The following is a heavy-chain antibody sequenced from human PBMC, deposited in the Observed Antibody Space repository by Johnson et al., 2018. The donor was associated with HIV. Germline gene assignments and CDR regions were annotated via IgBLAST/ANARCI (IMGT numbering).Heavy chain of an antibody. V-gene: IGHV3-53*01. CDR2: LFSGDTT. D-gene: IGHD5-24*01. Sequence: VQLVESGGGLIQPGGFLRLSCAASGFTVNSNYMSWVRLAPGKGLEWVSVLFSGDTTYYADSVNGRFTISRDNSKNTLYLQMNSLRAEDTAVYYCARACRYGDTCDVFDIWGQGTKVIVSS. CDR1: GFTVNSNY. CDR3: ARACRYGDTCDVFDI. J-gene: IGHJ3*02.